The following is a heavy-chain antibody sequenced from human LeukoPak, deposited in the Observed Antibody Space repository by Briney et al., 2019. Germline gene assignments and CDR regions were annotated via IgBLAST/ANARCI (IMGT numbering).Heavy chain of an antibody. D-gene: IGHD1-1*01. CDR1: GDSVSRGYY. CDR3: ANRLLRSGTGAFDI. CDR2: ISHGGAAHDSVTT. J-gene: IGHJ3*02. V-gene: IGHV4-38-2*02. Sequence: SETLSLTCTVSGDSVSRGYYCGWIRPPPGKGLEWIGSISHGGAAHDSVTTFYNPSLKSRVTMSVDTSKNQFSLRLTSVAAADTALYFCANRLLRSGTGAFDIWGQGTVVIVSS.